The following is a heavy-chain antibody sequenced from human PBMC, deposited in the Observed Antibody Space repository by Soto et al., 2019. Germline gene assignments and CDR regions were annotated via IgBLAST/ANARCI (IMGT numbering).Heavy chain of an antibody. CDR1: GGTFSSYA. V-gene: IGHV1-69*01. Sequence: QVQLVQSGAEVKKPGSSVKVSCKASGGTFSSYAISWVRQAPGQGLEWMGGIIPIFGTANYAQKFQGRVTITAAESTSTAYMELSSLRSEDTAVYYCVYCSGGSCYSNPWFDPWGQGTLVTVSS. J-gene: IGHJ5*02. CDR2: IIPIFGTA. D-gene: IGHD2-15*01. CDR3: VYCSGGSCYSNPWFDP.